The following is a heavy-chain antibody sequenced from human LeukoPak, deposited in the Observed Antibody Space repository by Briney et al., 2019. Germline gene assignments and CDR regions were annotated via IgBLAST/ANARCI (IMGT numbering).Heavy chain of an antibody. Sequence: ASVKVSCKTSGYTFTDSYIHWVRQAPGQGLEWMGRINPNSGDPNYPQKFQGRVTMTRDTSISTAYMELSRLRSDDTAVYYCARSYHYYDSSGYSMGDTFEIWGQGTMVTVSS. J-gene: IGHJ3*02. V-gene: IGHV1-2*06. CDR1: GYTFTDSY. D-gene: IGHD3-22*01. CDR3: ARSYHYYDSSGYSMGDTFEI. CDR2: INPNSGDP.